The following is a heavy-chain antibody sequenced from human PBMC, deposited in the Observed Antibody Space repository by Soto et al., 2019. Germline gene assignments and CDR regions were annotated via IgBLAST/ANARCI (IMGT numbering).Heavy chain of an antibody. CDR2: ISGSDGST. CDR1: GFTFSSHA. J-gene: IGHJ4*02. CDR3: AKVYALGSFWYYFEY. D-gene: IGHD3-10*01. Sequence: GGSLRLSCAGSGFTFSSHAMSWVRQAPGKGLEWVSAISGSDGSTYYADSVKGRFTISRDNSMSTLYLQMNSLRAEDTAVYYCAKVYALGSFWYYFEYWGQGTLVTVSS. V-gene: IGHV3-23*01.